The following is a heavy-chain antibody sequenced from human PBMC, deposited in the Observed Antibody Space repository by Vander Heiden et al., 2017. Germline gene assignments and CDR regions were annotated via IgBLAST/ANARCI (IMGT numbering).Heavy chain of an antibody. CDR2: IYYSGST. Sequence: QVQLQESGPGLVKPSETLSPTCTASGGSISSYYWSWIRQPPGKGLEWIGYIYYSGSTNYNPSLKSRVTISVDTSKNQFSLKLSSVTAADTAVYYCARASYYDGWYYFDYWGQGTLVTVTS. V-gene: IGHV4-59*01. J-gene: IGHJ4*02. CDR1: GGSISSYY. CDR3: ARASYYDGWYYFDY. D-gene: IGHD3-22*01.